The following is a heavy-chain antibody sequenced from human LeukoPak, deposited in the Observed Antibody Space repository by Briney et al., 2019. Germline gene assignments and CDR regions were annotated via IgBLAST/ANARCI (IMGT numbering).Heavy chain of an antibody. CDR1: GYSFNSYW. D-gene: IGHD6-25*01. CDR2: IYPGDSDT. V-gene: IGHV5-51*01. Sequence: TGESLKISCKAFGYSFNSYWIGWVRQMPGKGLEWMGSIYPGDSDTRYSPSFQGQVTISADKSMSTAYLPWSSLRASDTAMYYCARQAGEGDYFDYWGQGTLVTVSS. CDR3: ARQAGEGDYFDY. J-gene: IGHJ4*02.